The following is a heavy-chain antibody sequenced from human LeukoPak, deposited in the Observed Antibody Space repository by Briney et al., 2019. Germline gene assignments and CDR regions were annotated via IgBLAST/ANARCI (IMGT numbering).Heavy chain of an antibody. V-gene: IGHV3-21*01. CDR3: ATDRSSIAVRPH. CDR1: GFTFSSYT. CDR2: ISGSSYYI. D-gene: IGHD6-6*01. Sequence: GGSLRLSCAASGFTFSSYTVNWIRQAPGKGLEWVSSISGSSYYIYYADSVRGRFTISRDNAKNSAYLQMNSLRAEDTAVYYCATDRSSIAVRPHWGQGTLVTVSS. J-gene: IGHJ4*02.